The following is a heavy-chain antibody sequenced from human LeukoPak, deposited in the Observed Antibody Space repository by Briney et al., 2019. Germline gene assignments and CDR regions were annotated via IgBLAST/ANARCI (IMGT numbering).Heavy chain of an antibody. D-gene: IGHD1-14*01. J-gene: IGHJ3*02. CDR2: ISGSGDST. CDR3: ARESSPEDAFDI. V-gene: IGHV3-23*01. Sequence: GGSLRLSCAASGFTFSSYAMNWVRQAPGKGLEWVSGISGSGDSTYYADFGKGRFTISRDNSKNSLYLQMNSLRADDTAVYYCARESSPEDAFDIWGQGTLVTVSS. CDR1: GFTFSSYA.